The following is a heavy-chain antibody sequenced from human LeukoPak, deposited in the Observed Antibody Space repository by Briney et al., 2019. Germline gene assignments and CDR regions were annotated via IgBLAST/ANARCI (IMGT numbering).Heavy chain of an antibody. CDR3: AREVGWFDP. CDR1: GGSISSSSYY. J-gene: IGHJ5*02. V-gene: IGHV4-39*07. Sequence: SETLSLTYTVSGGSISSSSYYWGWIRQPPGKGLEWIGSIYYSGSTYYNPSLKSRVTISVDTSKNQFSLKLSSVTAADTAVYYCAREVGWFDPWGQGTLVTVSS. CDR2: IYYSGST. D-gene: IGHD3-10*01.